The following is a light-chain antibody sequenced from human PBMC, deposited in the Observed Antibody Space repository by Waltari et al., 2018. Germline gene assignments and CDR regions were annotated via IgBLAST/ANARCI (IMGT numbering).Light chain of an antibody. CDR3: HQYNDGPPFN. CDR2: GAS. Sequence: EIVMTPSPATLSVSPGERAILSCRASQSVTTNLPWYQQKPGQAPRLLIYGASTRATDIPARFSGSGSGTEFTLTISSLQSEDCAVYYCHQYNDGPPFNFGQGTKLEIK. CDR1: QSVTTN. V-gene: IGKV3-15*01. J-gene: IGKJ2*01.